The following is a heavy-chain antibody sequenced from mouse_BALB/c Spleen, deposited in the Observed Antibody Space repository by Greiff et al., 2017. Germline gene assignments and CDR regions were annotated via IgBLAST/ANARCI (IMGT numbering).Heavy chain of an antibody. J-gene: IGHJ1*01. V-gene: IGHV5-6-5*01. D-gene: IGHD1-1*01. Sequence: EVQVVESGGGLVKPGGSLKLSCAASGFTFSSYAMSWVRQTPEKRLEWVASISSGGSTYYPDSVKGRFTISRDNARNILYLQMSSLRSEDTAMYYCARGGITTVVAWYFDVWGAGTTVTVSS. CDR3: ARGGITTVVAWYFDV. CDR2: ISSGGST. CDR1: GFTFSSYA.